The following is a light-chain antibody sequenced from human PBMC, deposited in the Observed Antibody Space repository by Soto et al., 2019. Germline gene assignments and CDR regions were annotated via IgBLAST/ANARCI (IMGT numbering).Light chain of an antibody. CDR2: EVT. Sequence: QSALTQPPSASGSPGQSVTISCTGTSSYVGGYNFVSWYQQHPGKAPKLMIYEVTKRPSGVPDRFSGSKSGNTASLTVSGLQAEDEADYYCSSYAGTNNFVVFGGGTQLTVL. V-gene: IGLV2-8*01. J-gene: IGLJ2*01. CDR1: SSYVGGYNF. CDR3: SSYAGTNNFVV.